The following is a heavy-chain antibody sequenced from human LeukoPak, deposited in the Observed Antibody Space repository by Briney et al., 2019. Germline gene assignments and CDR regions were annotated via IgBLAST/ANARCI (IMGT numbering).Heavy chain of an antibody. CDR1: GYTFTGYY. Sequence: ASVKVSCKASGYTFTGYYMHWVRQAPGQGLEWMGWINPNSGGTNYAQKFQGWVTMTRDTSISTAYMELSRLRSDDTAVYYCARHKLAVAGEYYFDYWGQGTLVTVSS. D-gene: IGHD6-19*01. J-gene: IGHJ4*02. V-gene: IGHV1-2*04. CDR3: ARHKLAVAGEYYFDY. CDR2: INPNSGGT.